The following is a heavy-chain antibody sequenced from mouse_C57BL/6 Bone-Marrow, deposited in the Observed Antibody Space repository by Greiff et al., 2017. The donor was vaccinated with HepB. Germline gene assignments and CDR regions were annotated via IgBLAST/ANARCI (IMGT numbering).Heavy chain of an antibody. J-gene: IGHJ3*01. D-gene: IGHD1-1*01. CDR2: FHPYNDDT. CDR3: ARRSAYGSSYEFAY. V-gene: IGHV1-47*01. Sequence: VQVVESGAELVKPGASVKMSCKASGYTFTTYPIEWMKQNHGKSLEWIGNFHPYNDDTKYNEKFKGKATLTVEKSSSTVYLELSRLTSDDSAVYYCARRSAYGSSYEFAYWGQGTRVTVSA. CDR1: GYTFTTYP.